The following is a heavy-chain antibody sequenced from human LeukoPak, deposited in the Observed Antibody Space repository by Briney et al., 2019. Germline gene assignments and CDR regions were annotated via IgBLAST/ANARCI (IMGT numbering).Heavy chain of an antibody. CDR2: IYHSGST. CDR3: ARALWSGSYRRSYAFDI. Sequence: SETLSLTCAVSGYSISSGYYWGWIRQPPGKGLEWIGSIYHSGSTYYNPSLKSRVTISVDTSKNQFSLKLSSVTAADTAVYYCARALWSGSYRRSYAFDIWGQGTMVTVSS. CDR1: GYSISSGYY. D-gene: IGHD1-26*01. J-gene: IGHJ3*02. V-gene: IGHV4-38-2*01.